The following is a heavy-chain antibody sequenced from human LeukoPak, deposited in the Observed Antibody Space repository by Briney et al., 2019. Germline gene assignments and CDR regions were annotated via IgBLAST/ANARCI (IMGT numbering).Heavy chain of an antibody. CDR1: GYIFTSYD. Sequence: ASVKVSCKASGYIFTSYDTSWVRQAAGQGLEWIGWLMPASGSSGYAQKFQGRVTMTRSTSTRTAYMELRSLTSEDTAVYYCARGPPESTTSDYWGQGTLVTVSS. J-gene: IGHJ4*02. CDR3: ARGPPESTTSDY. V-gene: IGHV1-8*01. D-gene: IGHD2-2*01. CDR2: LMPASGSS.